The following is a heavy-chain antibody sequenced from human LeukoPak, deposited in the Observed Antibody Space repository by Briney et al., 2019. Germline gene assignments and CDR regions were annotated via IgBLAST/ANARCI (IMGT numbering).Heavy chain of an antibody. CDR2: ISSSSSYI. Sequence: RPGGSLRLSCAASGFTFSSYSMNWVRQAPGKGLEWVSSISSSSSYIYYGESVKGRFTTSRDNAKNSLFLQMHSLRAEDTAVYYCARVDNNGLYSEYFDHWGQGTLVTVSS. J-gene: IGHJ1*01. CDR3: ARVDNNGLYSEYFDH. V-gene: IGHV3-21*01. CDR1: GFTFSSYS. D-gene: IGHD6-19*01.